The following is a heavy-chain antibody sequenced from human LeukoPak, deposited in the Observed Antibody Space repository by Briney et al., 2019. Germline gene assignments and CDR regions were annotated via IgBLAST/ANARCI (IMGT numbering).Heavy chain of an antibody. Sequence: GGSLRLSCAASGFTFSDYSMNWVRQAPGKGLEWVASVNTVSRYIYYADSMRGRFTISRDNAKNSLFLKMNSLRAEDTAVYYCARLRRNSDRSDFFYYYDHWGQGTLVTVSS. J-gene: IGHJ4*02. CDR2: VNTVSRYI. V-gene: IGHV3-21*01. D-gene: IGHD3-22*01. CDR1: GFTFSDYS. CDR3: ARLRRNSDRSDFFYYYDH.